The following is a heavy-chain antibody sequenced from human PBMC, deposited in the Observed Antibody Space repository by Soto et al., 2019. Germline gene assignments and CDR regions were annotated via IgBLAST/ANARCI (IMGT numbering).Heavy chain of an antibody. CDR2: ISSSSSYI. D-gene: IGHD5-18*01. CDR3: ARVGGYSYTFDY. V-gene: IGHV3-21*01. Sequence: EVQLVESGGGLVKPGGSLRLSCAASGFTFSSYSMNWVRQAPGKGREWVSSISSSSSYIYYADSVKGRFTISRDNAKNSLYVQMNSLRAEDTAVYYWARVGGYSYTFDYWGQGTLVTVAS. CDR1: GFTFSSYS. J-gene: IGHJ4*02.